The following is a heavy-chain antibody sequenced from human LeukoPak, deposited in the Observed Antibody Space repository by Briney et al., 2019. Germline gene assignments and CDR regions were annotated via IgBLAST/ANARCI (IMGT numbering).Heavy chain of an antibody. CDR2: ISDDGSRQ. V-gene: IGHV3-30-3*01. D-gene: IGHD3-10*01. CDR3: VKGRTGTYTLDY. Sequence: PGGSLRLSCAATGFTFSNYAIHWGRQAPGKGLEWVAFISDDGSRQHYADSVKGRSTISRDNSKNTLNLQMNSLRAEDTAVYYCVKGRTGTYTLDYWGQGTLVTVSS. CDR1: GFTFSNYA. J-gene: IGHJ4*02.